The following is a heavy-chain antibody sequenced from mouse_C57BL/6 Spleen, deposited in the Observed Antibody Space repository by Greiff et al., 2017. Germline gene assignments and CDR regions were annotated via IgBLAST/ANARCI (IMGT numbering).Heavy chain of an antibody. CDR1: GYAFSSSW. CDR3: ARGYYGSSYDY. J-gene: IGHJ2*01. Sequence: QVQLQQSGPELVKPGASVKISCKASGYAFSSSWMNWVKQRPGKGLEWIGRIYPGDGDTNYNGKFKGKATLTAAKSSSTAYMQLSSLTSEDSAVYFCARGYYGSSYDYWGQGTPLTVSS. D-gene: IGHD1-1*01. V-gene: IGHV1-82*01. CDR2: IYPGDGDT.